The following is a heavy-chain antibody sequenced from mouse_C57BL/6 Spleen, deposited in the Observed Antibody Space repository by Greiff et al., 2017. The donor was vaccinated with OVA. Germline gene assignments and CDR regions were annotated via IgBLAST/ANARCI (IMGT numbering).Heavy chain of an antibody. CDR3: AISPAYYSNYVDAMDY. CDR1: GYTFTSYW. D-gene: IGHD2-5*01. CDR2: IHPSDSDT. Sequence: QVLLQQPGADLVKPGASVKVSCKASGYTFTSYWMHWVKQRPGKGLEWIGRIHPSDSDTNYNQKFKGKATLTVDKSSSTAYMQLSSLTSEDSAVYYCAISPAYYSNYVDAMDYWGQGTSVTVSS. J-gene: IGHJ4*01. V-gene: IGHV1-74*01.